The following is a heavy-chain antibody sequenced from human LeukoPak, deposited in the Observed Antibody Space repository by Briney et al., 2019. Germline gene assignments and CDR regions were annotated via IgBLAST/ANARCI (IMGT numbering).Heavy chain of an antibody. V-gene: IGHV3-30*03. Sequence: GGSLRLSCAASGFTFSSYGMSWVRQAPGKGLEWVATISYDERGKHYADSVQGLFTISRDNSKSVLYLQLDYLRPEDTAVYYCSTDGTPKFEHWGQGTLVTVSS. CDR3: STDGTPKFEH. CDR2: ISYDERGK. D-gene: IGHD3-16*01. J-gene: IGHJ1*01. CDR1: GFTFSSYG.